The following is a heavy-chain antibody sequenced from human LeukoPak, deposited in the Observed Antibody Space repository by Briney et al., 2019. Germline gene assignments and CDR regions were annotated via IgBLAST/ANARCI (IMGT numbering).Heavy chain of an antibody. CDR2: IYYSGST. V-gene: IGHV4-39*07. J-gene: IGHJ4*02. CDR3: ARGTVGAHFDY. CDR1: GGSVITRSNY. D-gene: IGHD1-26*01. Sequence: PSETLSLTCTVSGGSVITRSNYWGWLRQPPGKGLEWIGNIYYSGSTYYNPSLKSRVTISVDTSKNQFSLKLSSVTAADTAVYYCARGTVGAHFDYWGQGTLVTVSS.